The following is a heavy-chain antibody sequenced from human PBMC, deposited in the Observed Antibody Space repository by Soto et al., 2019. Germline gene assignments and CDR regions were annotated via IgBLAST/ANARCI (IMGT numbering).Heavy chain of an antibody. Sequence: GGSLRLSCAASGFTFSSYGMHWVRQAPGKGLEWVAVISYDGSNKYYADSVKGRFTISRDNSKNTLYLQMNSLRAEDTAVYYCARVLQVGATTPDYFDYWGQGTLVTVSS. CDR3: ARVLQVGATTPDYFDY. CDR2: ISYDGSNK. V-gene: IGHV3-30*03. CDR1: GFTFSSYG. D-gene: IGHD1-26*01. J-gene: IGHJ4*02.